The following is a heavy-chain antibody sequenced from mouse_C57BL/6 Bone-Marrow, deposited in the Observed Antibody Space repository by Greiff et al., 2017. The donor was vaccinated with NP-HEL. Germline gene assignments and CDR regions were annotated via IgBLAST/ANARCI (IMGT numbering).Heavy chain of an antibody. D-gene: IGHD2-3*01. CDR2: IYPRDGST. J-gene: IGHJ2*01. Sequence: QVQLKQSGPELVKPGASVKLSCKASGYTFTSYDINWVKQRPGQGLEWIGWIYPRDGSTKYNEKFKGKATLTVDTSSSTAYMELHSLTSEDSAVYFCARDYDGYSLYFDYWGQGTTLTVSS. CDR1: GYTFTSYD. CDR3: ARDYDGYSLYFDY. V-gene: IGHV1-85*01.